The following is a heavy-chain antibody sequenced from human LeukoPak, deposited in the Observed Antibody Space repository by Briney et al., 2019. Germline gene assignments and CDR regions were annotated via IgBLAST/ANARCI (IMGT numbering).Heavy chain of an antibody. J-gene: IGHJ4*02. CDR1: GFTFSSYE. CDR3: ARFGYGGKVDY. V-gene: IGHV3-48*03. CDR2: ISSSGNTI. Sequence: GGSLRLSCAASGFTFSSYEMNWVRQAPGKGLGWVSFISSSGNTIYYADSVKGRFTISRDNAKNSLFLQMNSLRAEDTALYYCARFGYGGKVDYWGQGTLVTVSS. D-gene: IGHD4-23*01.